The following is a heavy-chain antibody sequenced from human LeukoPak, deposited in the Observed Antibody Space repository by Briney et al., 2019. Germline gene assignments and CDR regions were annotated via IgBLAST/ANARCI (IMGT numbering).Heavy chain of an antibody. CDR3: AGAYYVGYSYGRNHYWYFDL. J-gene: IGHJ2*01. CDR2: ISSSSSYI. Sequence: WGSLRLSCAASGFTFSSYSMNWVRQAPGEGLEWVSSISSSSSYIYYADSVKGRFTISRDNAKNSLYLQMNSLRAEDTAVYYCAGAYYVGYSYGRNHYWYFDLWGRGTLVTVSS. CDR1: GFTFSSYS. V-gene: IGHV3-21*01. D-gene: IGHD5-18*01.